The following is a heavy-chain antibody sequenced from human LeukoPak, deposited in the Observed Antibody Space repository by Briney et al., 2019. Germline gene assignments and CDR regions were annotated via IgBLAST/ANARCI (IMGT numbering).Heavy chain of an antibody. D-gene: IGHD2-15*01. V-gene: IGHV4-38-2*02. J-gene: IGHJ4*02. CDR1: GYSISSGYY. CDR2: IYHSGST. Sequence: SETLSLTCAVSGYSISSGYYWGWIRQPPGKGLEWIGSIYHSGSTYYNPSLKSRVTISVDTSKNQFSLKLSSVTAADTAVYYCARDLGYCSGGSCHYYFDYWSQGTLVTVSS. CDR3: ARDLGYCSGGSCHYYFDY.